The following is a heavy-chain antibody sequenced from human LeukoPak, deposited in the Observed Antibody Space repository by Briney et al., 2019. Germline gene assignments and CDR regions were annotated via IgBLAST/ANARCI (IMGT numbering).Heavy chain of an antibody. CDR3: ARDTNYYDSSGYYSGSDFDH. V-gene: IGHV3-21*01. D-gene: IGHD3-22*01. Sequence: GGSLRLSCAASGFTFSSYTLNWVRQAPGKGLEWVSSITTAGYVYYSDSLKGRFTISRDDAKQSLYLQMDSLGAEDTAVYYCARDTNYYDSSGYYSGSDFDHWGQGTLVTVSS. J-gene: IGHJ4*02. CDR2: ITTAGYV. CDR1: GFTFSSYT.